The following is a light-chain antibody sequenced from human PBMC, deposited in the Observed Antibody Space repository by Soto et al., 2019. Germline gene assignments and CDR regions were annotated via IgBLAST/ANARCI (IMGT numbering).Light chain of an antibody. CDR3: SSHRSGGNFV. CDR1: SSGVGGYDY. J-gene: IGLJ1*01. Sequence: QSALAQPTSVSGSLGQSIAISCSGTSSGVGGYDYVSWHQQHPGKAPKVLISMVSNRPSGVSNRFSGSKSGNTASLTISGVQADDEADYYSSSHRSGGNFVFGSGTKLTVL. CDR2: MVS. V-gene: IGLV2-14*01.